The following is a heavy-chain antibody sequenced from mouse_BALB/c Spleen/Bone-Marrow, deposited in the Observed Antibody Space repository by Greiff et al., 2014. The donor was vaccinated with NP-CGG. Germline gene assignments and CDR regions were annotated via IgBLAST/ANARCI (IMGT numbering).Heavy chain of an antibody. CDR1: GFNIKDTY. D-gene: IGHD1-1*01. V-gene: IGHV14-3*02. Sequence: EVKLQESGAELVKPGASVKLSCTASGFNIKDTYMHWVKQRPEQGLEWIGRIDPANGNTKYDPKFQGKATITADTSSNTAYLQLSSLTSEDTAVYYCAPDHYGSSQFAYWGQGTLVTVSA. CDR3: APDHYGSSQFAY. CDR2: IDPANGNT. J-gene: IGHJ3*01.